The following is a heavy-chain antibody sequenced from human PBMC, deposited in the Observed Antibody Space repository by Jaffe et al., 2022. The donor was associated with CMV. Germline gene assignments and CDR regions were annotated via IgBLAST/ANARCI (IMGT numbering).Heavy chain of an antibody. D-gene: IGHD2-2*01. CDR2: IWYDGSNK. V-gene: IGHV3-33*08. CDR1: GFTFSSYG. Sequence: QVQLVESGGGVVQPGRSLRLSCAASGFTFSSYGMHWVRQAPGKGLEWVAVIWYDGSNKYYADSVKGRFTISRDNSKNTLYLQMNSLRAEDTAVYYCARRGGRPDALNVGVVYYYYMDVWGKGTTVTVSS. J-gene: IGHJ6*03. CDR3: ARRGGRPDALNVGVVYYYYMDV.